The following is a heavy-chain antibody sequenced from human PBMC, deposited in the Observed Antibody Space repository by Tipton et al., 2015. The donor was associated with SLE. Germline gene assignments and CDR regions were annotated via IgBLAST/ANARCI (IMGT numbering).Heavy chain of an antibody. J-gene: IGHJ3*02. Sequence: LRLSCTVSGGSISSYYWSWIRQPPGKGLEWIGYIYYSGSTNYNPPLKSRVTISVDTSKNQFSLKLSSVTAADTAVYYCGGWWHDAFDIWGQGTMVTVSS. V-gene: IGHV4-59*01. D-gene: IGHD2-8*02. CDR1: GGSISSYY. CDR2: IYYSGST. CDR3: GGWWHDAFDI.